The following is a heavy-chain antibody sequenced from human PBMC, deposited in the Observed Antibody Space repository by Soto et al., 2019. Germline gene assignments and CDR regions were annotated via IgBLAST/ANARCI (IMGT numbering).Heavy chain of an antibody. J-gene: IGHJ4*02. V-gene: IGHV3-30*04. CDR2: ISHDGRNT. D-gene: IGHD3-9*01. CDR1: ELPFADYS. CDR3: AVDGVPTSSFRYYYFRF. Sequence: QAQLVESGGGVVQPGRSLRLSCAASELPFADYSMNWVRQTADKGLEWVAFISHDGRNTFYSDSVKGRFTISRDDSRNMLFMQMSGVTVEDTAIYYWAVDGVPTSSFRYYYFRFWGRGTLVTVSS.